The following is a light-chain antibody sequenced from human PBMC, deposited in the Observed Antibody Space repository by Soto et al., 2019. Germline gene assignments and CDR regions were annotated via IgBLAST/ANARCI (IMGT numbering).Light chain of an antibody. CDR2: GTS. CDR1: QSVHSSY. J-gene: IGKJ4*01. V-gene: IGKV3-15*01. CDR3: QQCNIWPLT. Sequence: EIVMTQSPATLSVSPGERVTLSCRASQSVHSSYLAWYQHIPGQAPRLLIYGTSTRATGIPARFSGSGSGTDFTLTISSLQSEDSAVYYCQQCNIWPLTFGGGTKVEIK.